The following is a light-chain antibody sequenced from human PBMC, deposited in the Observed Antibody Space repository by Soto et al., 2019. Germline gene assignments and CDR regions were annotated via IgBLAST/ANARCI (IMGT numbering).Light chain of an antibody. CDR1: QSVSSSF. Sequence: EIVLTQSPGTLSLSPGERATLSCRASQSVSSSFLAWYQQKPGQAPRLLIYGASSRATGILDRFSGSGSGTDFTLTSSRLEPEDVAVYYCQQYGSSPLTFGGGTKVEIK. J-gene: IGKJ4*01. V-gene: IGKV3-20*01. CDR3: QQYGSSPLT. CDR2: GAS.